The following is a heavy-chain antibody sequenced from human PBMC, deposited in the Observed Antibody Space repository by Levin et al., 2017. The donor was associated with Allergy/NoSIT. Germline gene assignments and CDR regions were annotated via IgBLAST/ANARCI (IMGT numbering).Heavy chain of an antibody. V-gene: IGHV4-34*01. CDR1: GGSFSGYY. D-gene: IGHD6-13*01. CDR3: ARVVAAAGTRRFDY. CDR2: INHSGST. Sequence: SETLSLTCAVYGGSFSGYYWSWIRQPPGKGLEWIGEINHSGSTNYNPSLKSRVTISVDTSKNQFSLKLSSVTAADTAVYYCARVVAAAGTRRFDYWGQGTLVTVSS. J-gene: IGHJ4*02.